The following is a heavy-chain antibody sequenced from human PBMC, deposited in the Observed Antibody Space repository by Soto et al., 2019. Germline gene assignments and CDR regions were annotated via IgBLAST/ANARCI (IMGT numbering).Heavy chain of an antibody. Sequence: GGSLRLSCAASGFTFSNYAMTWVRQAPGKGLEWVSAISGGGGDTYYADSVKGRFTISRDNSKNTLYLRMNSLTADDTAVYYCAKATTNGGWFNPFDSWGQGALVTVSS. CDR3: AKATTNGGWFNPFDS. J-gene: IGHJ4*02. CDR2: ISGGGGDT. V-gene: IGHV3-23*01. CDR1: GFTFSNYA. D-gene: IGHD6-19*01.